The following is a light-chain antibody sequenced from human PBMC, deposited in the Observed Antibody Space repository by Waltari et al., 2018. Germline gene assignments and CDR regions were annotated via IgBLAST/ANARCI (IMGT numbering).Light chain of an antibody. CDR1: QSVSSNY. CDR3: QQYGSSAFT. V-gene: IGKV3-20*01. Sequence: EIVLTQSPGTLSFSPGESATLSCRASQSVSSNYLAWYQQKPGQAPRLLIYGASNRATGIPDRFSGSGSGTDFTLTISRLEPEDFAVYYCQQYGSSAFTFGRGTKVDIK. J-gene: IGKJ3*01. CDR2: GAS.